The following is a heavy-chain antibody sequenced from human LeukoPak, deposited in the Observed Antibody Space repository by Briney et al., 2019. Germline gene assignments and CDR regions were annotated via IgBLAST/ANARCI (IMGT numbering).Heavy chain of an antibody. V-gene: IGHV4-59*01. D-gene: IGHD3-3*01. CDR3: ASSNPITIFGINC. Sequence: SETLSLTCTVSGGSISSYYWSWIRQPPGKGLEWIGYIYYSGSTNYNPSLKSRVTISVDTSKNQFSLKLSSVTAADTAVYYCASSNPITIFGINCWGQGTLVTVSS. CDR2: IYYSGST. CDR1: GGSISSYY. J-gene: IGHJ4*02.